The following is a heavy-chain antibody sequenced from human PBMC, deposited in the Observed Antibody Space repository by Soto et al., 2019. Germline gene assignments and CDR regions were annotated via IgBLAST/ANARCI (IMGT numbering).Heavy chain of an antibody. CDR2: INHSGST. J-gene: IGHJ5*02. Sequence: SETLSLTCAVYGGSFSGYYWSWIRQPPGKGLEWIGEINHSGSTNYNPSLKSRVTISVDTSKNQFSLKLSSVTAADTAVYYCARGRVPAAEFDPWGQGTLVTVSS. CDR3: ARGRVPAAEFDP. CDR1: GGSFSGYY. V-gene: IGHV4-34*01. D-gene: IGHD2-2*01.